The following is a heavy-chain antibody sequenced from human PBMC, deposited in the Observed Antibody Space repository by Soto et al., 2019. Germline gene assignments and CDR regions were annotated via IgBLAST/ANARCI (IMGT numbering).Heavy chain of an antibody. CDR1: GGTFSSYA. J-gene: IGHJ6*02. Sequence: SSVKVSCKASGGTFSSYAISWVRQAPGQGLEWMGGIIPIFGTANYAQKFQGRVTITADESTSTAYMELSSLRSEDTAVYYCARDKRYYYGMDDWGQGTTVTVSS. V-gene: IGHV1-69*13. CDR3: ARDKRYYYGMDD. CDR2: IIPIFGTA.